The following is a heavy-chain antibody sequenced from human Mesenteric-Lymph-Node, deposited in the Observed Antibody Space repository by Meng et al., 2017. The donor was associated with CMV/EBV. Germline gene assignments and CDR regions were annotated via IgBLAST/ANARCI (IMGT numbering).Heavy chain of an antibody. V-gene: IGHV3-30*02. CDR2: IRFDGSSK. CDR3: ARSYDSIGSYYGASDY. CDR1: GFTFTTYG. D-gene: IGHD3-22*01. Sequence: GGPLRLSCAASGFTFTTYGMHWVRQAPGKGLEWVTFIRFDGSSKYYADSVKARFTISRDNSRNTLYLQMNSLRPEDTAVYYCARSYDSIGSYYGASDYWGQGTLVTVSS. J-gene: IGHJ4*02.